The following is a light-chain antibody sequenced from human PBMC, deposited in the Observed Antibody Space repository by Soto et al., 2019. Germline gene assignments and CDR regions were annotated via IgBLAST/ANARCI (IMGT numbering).Light chain of an antibody. CDR1: SSNIGSKT. CDR3: SAWDASLNGYV. CDR2: SNY. V-gene: IGLV1-44*01. J-gene: IGLJ1*01. Sequence: VLTQPPSASGTPGQRVTISCSGSSSNIGSKTVNWYRQLPGTAPKLLIYSNYQRPSGVPDRFSGSKSGTSASLAISGLQSEDEADYYCSAWDASLNGYVFGTGTKLTVL.